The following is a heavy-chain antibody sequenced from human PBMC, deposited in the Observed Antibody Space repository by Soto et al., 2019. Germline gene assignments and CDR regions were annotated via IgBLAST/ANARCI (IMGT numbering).Heavy chain of an antibody. D-gene: IGHD3-10*01. Sequence: QVQLQESGPGLVKPSQTLSLTCTVSGDSMGSGDYYWTCIRQPPGKGLEWIGYIYYIGTTFYNPSLESRVNSSIDTSKNHFSLRLTSVTAADTAVYYCSRGSTYYGFLTWGQGTLVTVSS. J-gene: IGHJ5*02. CDR1: GDSMGSGDYY. CDR3: SRGSTYYGFLT. V-gene: IGHV4-30-4*01. CDR2: IYYIGTT.